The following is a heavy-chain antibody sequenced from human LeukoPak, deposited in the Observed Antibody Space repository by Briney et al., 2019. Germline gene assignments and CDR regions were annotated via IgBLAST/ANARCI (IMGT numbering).Heavy chain of an antibody. Sequence: SETLSLTCAVYGGSFSGYYWSWIRQPPGKGLEWIGYIYHSGITNYNPSLKSRVTISVDTSKNQFSLELSSVTAADTAVYYCARDGYSGSSLFDSWGQGTLVTVSS. CDR2: IYHSGIT. V-gene: IGHV4-59*01. CDR3: ARDGYSGSSLFDS. J-gene: IGHJ4*02. D-gene: IGHD1-26*01. CDR1: GGSFSGYY.